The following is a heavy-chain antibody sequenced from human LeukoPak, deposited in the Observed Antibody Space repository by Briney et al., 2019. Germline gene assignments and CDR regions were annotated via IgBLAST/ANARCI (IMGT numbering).Heavy chain of an antibody. J-gene: IGHJ4*02. CDR2: INPNSGGT. D-gene: IGHD5-24*01. CDR3: AREKYDSELPDY. Sequence: ASVKVSCKASGYTFTGYYMHWVRQAPGQGLEWMGRINPNSGGTNYAQKFQGRVTMTRDTSISTAYMELSRLRSDDTAVYYCAREKYDSELPDYWGQGTLVTVSS. V-gene: IGHV1-2*06. CDR1: GYTFTGYY.